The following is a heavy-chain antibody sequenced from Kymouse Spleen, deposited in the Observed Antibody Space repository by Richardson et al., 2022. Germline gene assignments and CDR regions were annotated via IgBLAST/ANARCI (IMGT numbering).Heavy chain of an antibody. CDR1: GFTFSSYS. D-gene: IGHD3-10*01. CDR2: ISSSSSYI. Sequence: EVQLVESGGGLVKPGGSLRLSCAASGFTFSSYSMNWVRQAPGKGLEWVSSISSSSSYIYYADSVKGRFTISRDNAKNSLYLQMNSLRAEDTAVYYCARDRLWFGESYYYYYGMDVWGQGTTVTVSS. V-gene: IGHV3-21*03. CDR3: ARDRLWFGESYYYYYGMDV. J-gene: IGHJ6*02.